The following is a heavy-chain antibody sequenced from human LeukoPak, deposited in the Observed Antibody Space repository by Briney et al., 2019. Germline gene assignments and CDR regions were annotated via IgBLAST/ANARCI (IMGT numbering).Heavy chain of an antibody. CDR3: ARGRVTWLGAFDI. D-gene: IGHD2-21*02. Sequence: PSETLSLTCAVYGGSFSGYYWSWIRQPPGKGLEWIGEINHSGSTNYNPSLKSRVTISVDTSKNQFSLKLSSVTAADTAMYYCARGRVTWLGAFDIWGQGTMVTVSS. CDR2: INHSGST. V-gene: IGHV4-34*01. J-gene: IGHJ3*02. CDR1: GGSFSGYY.